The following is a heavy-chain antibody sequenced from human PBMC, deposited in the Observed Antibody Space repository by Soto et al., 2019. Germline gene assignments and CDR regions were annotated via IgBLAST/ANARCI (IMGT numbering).Heavy chain of an antibody. Sequence: PSETLSLTCTVSSGSINSFYWSWIRQPAGKGLEWIGRIHSSGTTNYNPSLKSRVTMSVDTSKNQFSLKLTSVTAADTAVYYCARDRIIGTSYSDYWGQGMQVTVSS. CDR3: ARDRIIGTSYSDY. J-gene: IGHJ4*02. V-gene: IGHV4-4*07. CDR1: SGSINSFY. D-gene: IGHD1-7*01. CDR2: IHSSGTT.